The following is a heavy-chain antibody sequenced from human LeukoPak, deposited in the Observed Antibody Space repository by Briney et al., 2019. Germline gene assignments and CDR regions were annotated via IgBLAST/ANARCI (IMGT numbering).Heavy chain of an antibody. CDR2: INGDGIST. V-gene: IGHV3-74*01. Sequence: GGSLRLSCAASGFTFSSYWMHWVRQAPGKGLVWVARINGDGISTTYADSVKGRFTISRDNARNTVYLQMISLRGEDTAVYYCARDGWVDYWGQEAQLTVSS. CDR1: GFTFSSYW. D-gene: IGHD1-26*01. J-gene: IGHJ4*02. CDR3: ARDGWVDY.